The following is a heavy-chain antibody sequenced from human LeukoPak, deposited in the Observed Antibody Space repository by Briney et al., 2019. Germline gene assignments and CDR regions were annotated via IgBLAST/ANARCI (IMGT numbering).Heavy chain of an antibody. V-gene: IGHV4-39*07. CDR2: IYYSGST. Sequence: SETLSLTCTVSGGSISSSSYYWGWIRQPPGKGLEWIGSIYYSGSTYYNPSLKSRVTISVDTSKNQFSLKLSSVTAADTAVYYCARVSGLAGQQQLVSYFDYWGQGTLVTVSS. CDR3: ARVSGLAGQQQLVSYFDY. D-gene: IGHD6-13*01. J-gene: IGHJ4*02. CDR1: GGSISSSSYY.